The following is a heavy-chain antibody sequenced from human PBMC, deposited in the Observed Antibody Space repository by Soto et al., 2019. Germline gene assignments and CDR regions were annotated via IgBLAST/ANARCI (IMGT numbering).Heavy chain of an antibody. J-gene: IGHJ4*02. CDR3: AGGPAEGEGATYY. CDR2: MNPNNGNT. CDR1: GYTFTSYD. D-gene: IGHD1-26*01. V-gene: IGHV1-8*01. Sequence: QAQLVQSGAEVKKPGASVRVSCRASGYTFTSYDINWVRQATGQGLEWMGWMNPNNGNTGYAQKCQGRVTMTRNTSIRTAYMDLSSLRSEDTAVYYCAGGPAEGEGATYYWGQGTLVTVSS.